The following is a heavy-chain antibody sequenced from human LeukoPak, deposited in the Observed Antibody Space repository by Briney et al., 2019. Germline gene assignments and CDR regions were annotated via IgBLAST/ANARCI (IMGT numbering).Heavy chain of an antibody. CDR2: IIPILDIT. CDR1: GDTFSSYG. D-gene: IGHD6-13*01. J-gene: IGHJ3*02. V-gene: IGHV1-69*04. Sequence: SVKVSCKASGDTFSSYGISWVRQAPGQGLEWMGRIIPILDITNYAQKFQGRVTITADKSTSTVHMELSSLRSEDTAVYYCARAPGDISSWLESAFEIWGQGTMVTVSS. CDR3: ARAPGDISSWLESAFEI.